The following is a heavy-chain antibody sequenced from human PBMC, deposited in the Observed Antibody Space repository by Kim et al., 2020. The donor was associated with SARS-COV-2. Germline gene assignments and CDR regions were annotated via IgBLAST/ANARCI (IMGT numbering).Heavy chain of an antibody. CDR2: IIPIFGTA. CDR3: ARKVFRFTAGRPYYYYYYGMDV. V-gene: IGHV1-69*13. D-gene: IGHD6-19*01. J-gene: IGHJ6*02. Sequence: SVKVSCKASGGTFSSYAISWVRQAPGQGLEWMGGIIPIFGTANYAQKFQGRVTITADESTSTAYMELSSLRSEDTAVYYCARKVFRFTAGRPYYYYYYGMDVWGQGTTVTVSS. CDR1: GGTFSSYA.